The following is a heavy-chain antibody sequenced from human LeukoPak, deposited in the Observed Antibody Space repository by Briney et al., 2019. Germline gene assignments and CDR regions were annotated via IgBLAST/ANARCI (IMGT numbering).Heavy chain of an antibody. V-gene: IGHV4-34*01. J-gene: IGHJ4*02. Sequence: PSETLSLTCAVYGGSFSGYYWSWIRQPPGKGLEWIGEINHSGSTNYNPSLKSRVTISVDTSKNQFSLKLSSVTAADTAVYYCARVGEGIAARPDYWGQGTLVTVSS. CDR2: INHSGST. D-gene: IGHD6-6*01. CDR1: GGSFSGYY. CDR3: ARVGEGIAARPDY.